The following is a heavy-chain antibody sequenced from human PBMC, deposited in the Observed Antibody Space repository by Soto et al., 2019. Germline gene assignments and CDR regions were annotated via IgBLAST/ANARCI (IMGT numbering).Heavy chain of an antibody. CDR1: GYTFTSYA. J-gene: IGHJ4*02. V-gene: IGHV1-3*01. CDR2: INAGNGNT. Sequence: QVQLVQSGAEVKKPGASVKVSCKASGYTFTSYAMHWVRQAPGQRLEWMGWINAGNGNTKYSQKFQGRVTITRDTSASTAYMELSSLRSEDTAVYYCARGGYCSGGSCYERENYFDYWGQGTLVTVSS. CDR3: ARGGYCSGGSCYERENYFDY. D-gene: IGHD2-15*01.